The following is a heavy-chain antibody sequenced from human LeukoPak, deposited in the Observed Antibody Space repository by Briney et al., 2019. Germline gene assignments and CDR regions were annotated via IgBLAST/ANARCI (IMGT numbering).Heavy chain of an antibody. CDR3: ARVRGYCSSTSCPWPDY. V-gene: IGHV1-2*02. CDR1: GYAFTGYY. J-gene: IGHJ4*02. CDR2: INPNSGGI. Sequence: ASVKVSCKASGYAFTGYYMHWVRQAPGQGLEWMGWINPNSGGINYAQKFQGKVTMTRDTSISTAYMELSRQRSDDTAVYYCARVRGYCSSTSCPWPDYWGQGTLVSVSS. D-gene: IGHD2-2*01.